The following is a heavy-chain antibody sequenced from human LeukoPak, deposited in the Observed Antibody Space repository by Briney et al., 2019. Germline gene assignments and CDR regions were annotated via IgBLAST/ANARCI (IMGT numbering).Heavy chain of an antibody. J-gene: IGHJ4*02. V-gene: IGHV3-30*04. CDR2: ISYDGSNK. CDR1: GFTFGSYA. CDR3: ARGGLLWFGEFDY. D-gene: IGHD3-10*01. Sequence: GGSLRLSCAASGFTFGSYAMHWVRQAPGKGLEWVAVISYDGSNKYYADSVKGRFTISRDNSKNTLYLQMNSLRAEDTAVYYCARGGLLWFGEFDYWGQGTLVTVSS.